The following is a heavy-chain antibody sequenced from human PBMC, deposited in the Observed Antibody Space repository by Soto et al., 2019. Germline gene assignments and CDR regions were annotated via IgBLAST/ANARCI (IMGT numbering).Heavy chain of an antibody. CDR1: GLSLRNPY. V-gene: IGHV4-34*01. D-gene: IGHD2-15*01. CDR2: IYHSGST. Sequence: PPETLHLTCAVSGLSLRNPYWRCIRQPPRTGLERIGEIYHSGSTNYNPSLKSRVTISVDTPKIQFYLKLCSETTAEPAVTSSGTSKIYFFQSGGSQHMPIGFWGQGTMFTVS. CDR3: GTSKIYFFQSGGSQHMPIGF. J-gene: IGHJ4*02.